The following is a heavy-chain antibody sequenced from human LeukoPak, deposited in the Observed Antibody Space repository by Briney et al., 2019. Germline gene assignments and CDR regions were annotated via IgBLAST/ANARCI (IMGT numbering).Heavy chain of an antibody. J-gene: IGHJ4*02. D-gene: IGHD3-9*01. CDR3: AREVLRYFDWLVDY. CDR2: IYYSGST. CDR1: GGSISSGGYY. Sequence: PSQTLSLTCTVSGGSISSGGYYWSWIRQHPGKGLEWIGYIYYSGSTYYNPSLKSRVTISVDTSKNQFSLKLSSVTAADTAVYYCAREVLRYFDWLVDYWGQGTLVTVSS. V-gene: IGHV4-31*03.